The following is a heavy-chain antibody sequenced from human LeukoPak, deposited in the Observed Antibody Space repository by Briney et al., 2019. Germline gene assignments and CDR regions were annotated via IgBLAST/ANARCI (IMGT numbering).Heavy chain of an antibody. J-gene: IGHJ4*02. V-gene: IGHV3-30*18. Sequence: GGSLRLSCAASGFTFSSYGMHWVRQAPGKGLEWVAVISYDGSNKYYADSVRGRFTISRDNSKNTLYLQMNSLRAEDTAVYYCAKGGVITFDYWGQGTLVTVSS. CDR1: GFTFSSYG. CDR3: AKGGVITFDY. CDR2: ISYDGSNK. D-gene: IGHD3-10*01.